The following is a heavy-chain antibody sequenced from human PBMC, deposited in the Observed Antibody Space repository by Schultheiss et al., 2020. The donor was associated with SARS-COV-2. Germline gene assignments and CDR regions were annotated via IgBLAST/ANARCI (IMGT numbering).Heavy chain of an antibody. D-gene: IGHD3-16*01. Sequence: GSLRLSCAVYGGSFSGYYWSWIRQHPGKGLEWIGYIYYSGSTNYNPSLKSRVTISVDTSKNQFSLKLSSVTAADTAVYYCASSPRTAELTFPGRDYYYGMDVWGQGTTVTVSS. J-gene: IGHJ6*02. V-gene: IGHV4-34*01. CDR1: GGSFSGYY. CDR3: ASSPRTAELTFPGRDYYYGMDV. CDR2: IYYSGST.